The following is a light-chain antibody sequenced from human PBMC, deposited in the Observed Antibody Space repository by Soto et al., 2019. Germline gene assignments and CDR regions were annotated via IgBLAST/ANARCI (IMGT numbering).Light chain of an antibody. V-gene: IGKV3-15*01. CDR2: GAS. J-gene: IGKJ2*01. CDR1: QSVGSN. CDR3: QQYTNWPYT. Sequence: EIVMTQSPATLSVSPGERASLSCRASQSVGSNLAWYQHTAGQAPRLLIYGASTRATGIPARFSRSGSGTEFTLTISSLQSEEFAVYSCQQYTNWPYTFGQGTKLEIK.